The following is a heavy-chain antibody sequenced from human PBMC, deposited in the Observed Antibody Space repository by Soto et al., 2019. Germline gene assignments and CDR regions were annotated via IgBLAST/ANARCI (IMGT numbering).Heavy chain of an antibody. CDR1: GGSFSGYY. D-gene: IGHD3-9*01. J-gene: IGHJ4*02. CDR3: ARQVLRYFDWSRYFDY. Sequence: QVQLQQWGAGLLKPSETLSLTCAVYGGSFSGYYWSWIRQPPGKGLEWIGEINHSGSTNYNPSLKSRVTISVDTSKNQFSLELSSVTAADTAVYYCARQVLRYFDWSRYFDYWGQGTLVTVSS. CDR2: INHSGST. V-gene: IGHV4-34*01.